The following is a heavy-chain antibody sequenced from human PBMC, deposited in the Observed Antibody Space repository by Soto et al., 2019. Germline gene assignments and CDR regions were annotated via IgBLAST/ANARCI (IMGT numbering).Heavy chain of an antibody. Sequence: PGGSLRLSCAASGFALSSYGMHWVRQAPGKGLEWVAFISNNGGQKKFADSAKGRFSVSSDTSKSTVFLQMDSLREDDTALYYCAKSRDDSNLGMDVWGQGTTVTVSS. CDR3: AKSRDDSNLGMDV. CDR2: ISNNGGQK. V-gene: IGHV3-30*18. J-gene: IGHJ6*02. CDR1: GFALSSYG. D-gene: IGHD5-18*01.